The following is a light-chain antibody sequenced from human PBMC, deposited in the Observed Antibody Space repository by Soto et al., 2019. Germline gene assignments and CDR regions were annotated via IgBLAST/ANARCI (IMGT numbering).Light chain of an antibody. CDR2: HAS. Sequence: DIQMTQSPSTLSASVGDRVTITCRASQSVTSWLAWYQQKPGKAPKLLIDHASTLESGVPSRFSGSGSGTEFTLTISSLQPDDFATYYCQQYNSYSPYTFGQGTKLEIK. J-gene: IGKJ2*01. CDR3: QQYNSYSPYT. V-gene: IGKV1-5*01. CDR1: QSVTSW.